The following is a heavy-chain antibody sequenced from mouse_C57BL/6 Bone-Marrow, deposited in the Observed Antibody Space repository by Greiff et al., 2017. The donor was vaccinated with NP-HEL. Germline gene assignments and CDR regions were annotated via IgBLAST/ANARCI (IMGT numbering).Heavy chain of an antibody. CDR2: IDPSDSYT. CDR1: GYTFTSYW. CDR3: ARGFRSAY. Sequence: VQLQQPGAELVMPGASVKLSCKASGYTFTSYWMHWVKQRPGQGLEWIGEIDPSDSYTNYNQKFKGKSTLTVDKSSSTAYMQLSSLTSEDSAVYYCARGFRSAYWGQGTLVTVSA. V-gene: IGHV1-69*01. J-gene: IGHJ3*01.